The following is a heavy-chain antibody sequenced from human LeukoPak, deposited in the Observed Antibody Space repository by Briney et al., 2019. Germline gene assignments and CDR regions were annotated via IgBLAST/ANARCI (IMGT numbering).Heavy chain of an antibody. J-gene: IGHJ3*02. D-gene: IGHD2-2*01. CDR2: IIPIFGTA. CDR1: GYTFTGYY. Sequence: SVKVSCKASGYTFTGYYMHWVRQAPGQGLEWMGGIIPIFGTANYAQKFQGRVTITADESTSTAYMELSSLRSEDTAVYYCARAPFDCSSTSCYLDAFDIWGQGTMVTVSS. CDR3: ARAPFDCSSTSCYLDAFDI. V-gene: IGHV1-69*13.